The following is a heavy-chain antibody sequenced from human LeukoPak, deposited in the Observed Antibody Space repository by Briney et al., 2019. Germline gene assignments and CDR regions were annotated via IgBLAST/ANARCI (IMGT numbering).Heavy chain of an antibody. CDR1: GGSISSSNW. V-gene: IGHV3-66*01. Sequence: GTLSLTCAVSGGSISSSNWWSWVRQPPGKGLEWVSVIYSGGSTYYADSVKGRFTISRDNSKNTLYLQMNSLRAEDTAVYYCAVSSSSWPGDYYYYYGMDVWGQGTTVTVSS. J-gene: IGHJ6*02. CDR3: AVSSSSWPGDYYYYYGMDV. D-gene: IGHD6-13*01. CDR2: IYSGGST.